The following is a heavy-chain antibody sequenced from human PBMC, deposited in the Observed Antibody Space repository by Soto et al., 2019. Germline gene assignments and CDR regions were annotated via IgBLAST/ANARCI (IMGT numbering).Heavy chain of an antibody. CDR2: ISPYNGNT. CDR1: GYTFVDYG. V-gene: IGHV1-18*04. J-gene: IGHJ5*02. D-gene: IGHD3-10*01. Sequence: QVQLVQSGVEVKKPGASVKVSCKASGYTFVDYGFSWVRQAPGQGLEWMGWISPYNGNTHYVETFQGRVTMTTDTSTSTALMELMTVTSDDTAVSYCARVPTPTHGDSNKNNFLDPWGQGTLVTVSS. CDR3: ARVPTPTHGDSNKNNFLDP.